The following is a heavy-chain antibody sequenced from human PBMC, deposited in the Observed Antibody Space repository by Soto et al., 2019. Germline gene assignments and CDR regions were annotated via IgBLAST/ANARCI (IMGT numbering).Heavy chain of an antibody. V-gene: IGHV1-3*01. Sequence: QVHLVQSGAEVKKPGASVKVSCKTSGYTFTNNVIHWVRQAPGQRLEWMGWVNAGNDNAKWSREFQGSLTLTKDTSATTAYMELSSLTSEDTAIYFCAREVPYGYSRFDYWGQGTLVTVSS. CDR2: VNAGNDNA. CDR3: AREVPYGYSRFDY. CDR1: GYTFTNNV. J-gene: IGHJ4*02. D-gene: IGHD5-18*01.